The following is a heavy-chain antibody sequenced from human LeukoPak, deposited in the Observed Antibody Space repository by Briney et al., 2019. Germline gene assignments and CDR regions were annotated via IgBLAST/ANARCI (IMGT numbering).Heavy chain of an antibody. CDR2: ISSDSSYI. CDR1: GFNFNTYT. CDR3: VRGSYGAYDY. J-gene: IGHJ4*02. Sequence: GGSLRLSCAASGFNFNTYTMNWVRQAPGKGLEWVSSISSDSSYIYYADAVHGRFTVSRDNAKYSLYLQMNSLRAEDTAVYYCVRGSYGAYDYRGQGSLVTVSS. D-gene: IGHD4-17*01. V-gene: IGHV3-21*01.